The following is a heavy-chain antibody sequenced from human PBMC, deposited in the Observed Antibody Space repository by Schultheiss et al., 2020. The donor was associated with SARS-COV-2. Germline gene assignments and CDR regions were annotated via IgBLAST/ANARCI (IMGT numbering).Heavy chain of an antibody. D-gene: IGHD3-10*01. CDR3: ARVPKGSESYFSFDY. Sequence: ASVKVSCKAFGYTFTNYYMHWVRQAPGQGLEWMGIINPTGGSTSYAQNFQRRVTMTRDTSTSTVYMEVSSLRSEDTAVYYCARVPKGSESYFSFDYWGQGTLVTVSS. CDR2: INPTGGST. CDR1: GYTFTNYY. J-gene: IGHJ4*02. V-gene: IGHV1-46*01.